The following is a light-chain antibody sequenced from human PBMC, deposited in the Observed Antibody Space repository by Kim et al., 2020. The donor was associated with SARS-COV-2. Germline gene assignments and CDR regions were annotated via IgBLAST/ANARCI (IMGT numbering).Light chain of an antibody. Sequence: GQSINISCTGTNNDVGGYNYVSWYQQHPGKAPKFMIYDVSKRPSGVSDRFSGSKSGNTASLTISGLQAEDEADYYCTSYTRSDTWVFGGGTQLTVL. J-gene: IGLJ3*02. V-gene: IGLV2-14*03. CDR1: NNDVGGYNY. CDR3: TSYTRSDTWV. CDR2: DVS.